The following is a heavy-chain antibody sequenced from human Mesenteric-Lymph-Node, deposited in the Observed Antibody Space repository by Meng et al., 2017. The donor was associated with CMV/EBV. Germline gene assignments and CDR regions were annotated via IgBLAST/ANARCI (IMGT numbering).Heavy chain of an antibody. CDR1: GGSISSGGYY. Sequence: VSGGSISSGGYYWSWIRQFPGKGLEWIGCIYYSGTTYYNPSPKSRVSISIDTSENQFSLKLSSVTAADTAVYYCARDGSSYGYTDYWGQGALVTVSS. J-gene: IGHJ4*02. CDR2: IYYSGTT. V-gene: IGHV4-31*02. D-gene: IGHD5-18*01. CDR3: ARDGSSYGYTDY.